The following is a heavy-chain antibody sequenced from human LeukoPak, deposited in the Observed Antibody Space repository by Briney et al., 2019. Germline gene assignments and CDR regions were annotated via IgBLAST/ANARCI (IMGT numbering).Heavy chain of an antibody. CDR1: GGTFSSYA. D-gene: IGHD3/OR15-3a*01. V-gene: IGHV1-69*01. Sequence: ASVKVSCKASGGTFSSYAISWVRQAPGQGLVWMGGIIPIFGTANYAQKFQGRVTITADESTSTAYMELSSLRSEDTAVYYCALRELGWLSDYWGQGTLVTVSS. CDR3: ALRELGWLSDY. CDR2: IIPIFGTA. J-gene: IGHJ4*02.